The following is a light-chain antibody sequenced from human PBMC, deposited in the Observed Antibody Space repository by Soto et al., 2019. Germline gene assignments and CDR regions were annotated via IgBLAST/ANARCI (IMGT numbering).Light chain of an antibody. CDR2: GAS. J-gene: IGKJ3*01. V-gene: IGKV3-20*01. CDR3: QSYGRTVFT. Sequence: EIVLTQSPGTLSLSPGEGATLSCRASQTISNTYLAWYQQKPGQAPRLLIYGASSRATGIPVRFSGSGSGTDFTLTISELDPEDFAVYYCQSYGRTVFTFGPGTKVDIK. CDR1: QTISNTY.